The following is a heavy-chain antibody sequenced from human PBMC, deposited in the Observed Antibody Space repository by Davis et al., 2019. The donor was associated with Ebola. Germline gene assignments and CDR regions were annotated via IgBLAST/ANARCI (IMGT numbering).Heavy chain of an antibody. CDR3: ARDSYGMDV. V-gene: IGHV3-30*04. Sequence: GESLKISCAASGFTFSDYAMHWVRQAPGKGLEWVTVISYAGNNKYYADSVKGRFTISRDNSKNTLYLQIDSLRADDTAVYYCARDSYGMDVWGKGNTVTVSS. CDR2: ISYAGNNK. J-gene: IGHJ6*04. CDR1: GFTFSDYA.